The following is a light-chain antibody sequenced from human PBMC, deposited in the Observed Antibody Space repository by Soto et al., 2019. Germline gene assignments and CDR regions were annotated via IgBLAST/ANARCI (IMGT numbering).Light chain of an antibody. V-gene: IGLV2-14*01. CDR2: DVS. CDR3: SSYTSSSTLEV. CDR1: SSDVGGYNY. Sequence: LTQPASVSGSPGQSITISCTGTSSDVGGYNYVSWYQQHPGKAPKLMIYDVSNRPSGVSNRFSGSKSGNTASLTISGLQAEDEADYYCSSYTSSSTLEVFGTGTKLTVL. J-gene: IGLJ1*01.